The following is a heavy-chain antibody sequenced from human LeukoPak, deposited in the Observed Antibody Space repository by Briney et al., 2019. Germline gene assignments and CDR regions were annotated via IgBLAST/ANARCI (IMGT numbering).Heavy chain of an antibody. V-gene: IGHV4-59*08. CDR2: IYYSGST. Sequence: SETLSLTCTVSGGSISSYYWSWIRQPPGKGLEWIEYIYYSGSTNYNPSLKSRVTISVDTSKNQFSLKLSSVTAADTAVYYCARTSGYDLTTFDVWGQGTLVTVSS. D-gene: IGHD5-12*01. J-gene: IGHJ5*02. CDR3: ARTSGYDLTTFDV. CDR1: GGSISSYY.